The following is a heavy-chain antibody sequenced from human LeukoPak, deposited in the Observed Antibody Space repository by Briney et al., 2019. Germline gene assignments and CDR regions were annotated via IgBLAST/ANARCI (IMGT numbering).Heavy chain of an antibody. CDR2: IYYSGST. Sequence: PSETLSLTCTVSGGSISSYYWSWIRQPPGKGLEWIGYIYYSGSTNYNPSLKSRVTISVDTSKNQFSLKLSSVTAADTAVYYCARHSGYDEVDYWGQGTLVTVSS. J-gene: IGHJ4*02. D-gene: IGHD5-12*01. CDR1: GGSISSYY. CDR3: ARHSGYDEVDY. V-gene: IGHV4-59*08.